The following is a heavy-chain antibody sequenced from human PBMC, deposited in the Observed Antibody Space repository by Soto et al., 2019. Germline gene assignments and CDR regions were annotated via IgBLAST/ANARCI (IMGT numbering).Heavy chain of an antibody. CDR2: ISYDGSNK. CDR3: ARAYECYYFDY. CDR1: GFTFSSYA. Sequence: QVQLVESGGGVVQPGRSLRLSCAASGFTFSSYAMHWVRQAPGKGLEWVAVISYDGSNKYYADSVKGRFTISRDNSKNTLYLQMNSLRAEDTAVYYCARAYECYYFDYWGQGTLVTVSS. D-gene: IGHD3-16*01. V-gene: IGHV3-30-3*01. J-gene: IGHJ4*02.